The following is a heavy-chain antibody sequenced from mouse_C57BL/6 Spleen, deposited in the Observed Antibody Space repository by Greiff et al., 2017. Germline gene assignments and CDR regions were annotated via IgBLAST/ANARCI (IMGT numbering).Heavy chain of an antibody. J-gene: IGHJ4*01. D-gene: IGHD4-1*01. CDR3: FLLGKENYYAMDY. CDR1: GYTFTSYW. Sequence: QVQLQQPGAELVRPGSSVKLSCKASGYTFTSYWMHWVKQRPIQGLEWIGNIDPSDSETHYNQKFKDKATLTVDKSSSTAYMQLSSLTSEDSAVYYCFLLGKENYYAMDYWGQGTSVTVSS. V-gene: IGHV1-52*01. CDR2: IDPSDSET.